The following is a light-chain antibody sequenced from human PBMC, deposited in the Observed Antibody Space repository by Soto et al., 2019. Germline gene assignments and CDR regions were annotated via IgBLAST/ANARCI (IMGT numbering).Light chain of an antibody. CDR3: SSYTRSRNRV. Sequence: QSALAQPASVSGSPGQSITISCTGTSSDVGGYNYVSWYQQHPGKAPKLMIYEVTNRPSGVSNRFSGSKSGNTASLTISGLQAEDEADYYCSSYTRSRNRVFGNATKVTVX. CDR1: SSDVGGYNY. CDR2: EVT. V-gene: IGLV2-14*01. J-gene: IGLJ1*01.